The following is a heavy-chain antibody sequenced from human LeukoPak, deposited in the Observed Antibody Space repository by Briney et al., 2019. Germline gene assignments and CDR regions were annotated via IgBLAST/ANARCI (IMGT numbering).Heavy chain of an antibody. Sequence: SETLSLTCTVSGGSISSYYWSWIRQPPGKGLEWIGYIYYSGSTNYNPSLKSRVTISVDTSKNQFSLKLSSVTAADTAVYYYARDRCSSTSCHTNWFDPWGQGTLVTVSS. J-gene: IGHJ5*02. CDR2: IYYSGST. D-gene: IGHD2-2*02. CDR3: ARDRCSSTSCHTNWFDP. CDR1: GGSISSYY. V-gene: IGHV4-59*01.